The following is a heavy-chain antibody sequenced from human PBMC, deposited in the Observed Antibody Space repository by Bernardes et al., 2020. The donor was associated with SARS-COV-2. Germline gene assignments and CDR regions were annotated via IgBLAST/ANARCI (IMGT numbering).Heavy chain of an antibody. CDR2: IYTTGTT. CDR3: ARDHPALDP. J-gene: IGHJ5*02. Sequence: SETLSLTCTVSGGPISSVNYYWSWIRQPAGKGLEWIGRIYTTGTTNYNPSLKSRVSISVDRSKNQFFLNINSVTAADTAVYYCARDHPALDPWGQGTLVTVSS. CDR1: GGPISSVNYY. V-gene: IGHV4-61*02.